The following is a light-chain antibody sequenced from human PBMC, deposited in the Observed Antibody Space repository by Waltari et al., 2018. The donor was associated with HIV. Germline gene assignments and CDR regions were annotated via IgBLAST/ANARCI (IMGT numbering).Light chain of an antibody. J-gene: IGLJ2*01. V-gene: IGLV2-23*02. Sequence: QSALTQPASVSGSPGQSLTISCTGTSTDVGGYNIVPWYQQHPGKAPKLMIYEVSKRPSGVSNRFSGSKSGNTASLTISGLQAEDEADYYCCAYAGSTTYVIFGGGTKLTVL. CDR2: EVS. CDR3: CAYAGSTTYVI. CDR1: STDVGGYNI.